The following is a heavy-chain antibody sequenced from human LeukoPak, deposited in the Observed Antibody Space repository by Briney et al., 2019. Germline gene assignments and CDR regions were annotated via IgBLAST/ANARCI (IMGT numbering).Heavy chain of an antibody. Sequence: GGSLRLSCAASAFTFSSYTMNWVRQAPGKGLEWVSYISSSASSTYYADSVKGRFTISRDNAKNSLYLQMNSLRDEDTAVYYCARDRYYYDSSGDAFDIWGQGTMVTVSS. J-gene: IGHJ3*02. CDR1: AFTFSSYT. D-gene: IGHD3-22*01. V-gene: IGHV3-48*02. CDR2: ISSSASST. CDR3: ARDRYYYDSSGDAFDI.